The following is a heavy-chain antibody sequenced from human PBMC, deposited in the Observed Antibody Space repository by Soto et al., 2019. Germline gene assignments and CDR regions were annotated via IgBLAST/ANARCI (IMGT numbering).Heavy chain of an antibody. D-gene: IGHD3-3*01. CDR3: SRGRDVLRLLEWLWSPFDI. J-gene: IGHJ3*02. V-gene: IGHV4-34*01. CDR1: GGSFSGYY. Sequence: QVQLQQWGAGLLKPSETLSLTCAVYGGSFSGYYWRWIGQPPRKGLEWIGGINHSGSTNYNPSLKSRGTISVDTSKNQCSLKLSFVSAAYTAVYCCSRGRDVLRLLEWLWSPFDIWGQGTMVTVSS. CDR2: INHSGST.